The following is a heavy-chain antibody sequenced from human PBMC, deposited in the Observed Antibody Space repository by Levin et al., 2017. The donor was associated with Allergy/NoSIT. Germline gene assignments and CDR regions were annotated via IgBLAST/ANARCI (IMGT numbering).Heavy chain of an antibody. J-gene: IGHJ4*02. CDR2: INPDGSEK. CDR1: GFSFSTSW. CDR3: ASHRSWTFDY. D-gene: IGHD6-13*01. V-gene: IGHV3-7*01. Sequence: GESLKISCVVSGFSFSTSWMTWVRQAPGKGLEWVANINPDGSEKVYVDSVKGRFTISRDNAKNSLYLQMNSLRSEDTAVYYCASHRSWTFDYWGQGTLVTVSS.